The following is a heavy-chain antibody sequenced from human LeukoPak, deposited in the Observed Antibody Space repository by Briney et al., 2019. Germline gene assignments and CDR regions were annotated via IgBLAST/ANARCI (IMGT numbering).Heavy chain of an antibody. V-gene: IGHV4-61*02. CDR2: IYTSGST. CDR3: ARDWLGRDWFDP. Sequence: KPSETLSLTCTVSGGSISSSSYYWSWIRQPAGKGLEWIGRIYTSGSTNYNPSLKSRVTMSVDTSKNQFSLKLSSVTAADTAVYYCARDWLGRDWFDPWGQGTLVTVSS. CDR1: GGSISSSSYY. J-gene: IGHJ5*02. D-gene: IGHD6-19*01.